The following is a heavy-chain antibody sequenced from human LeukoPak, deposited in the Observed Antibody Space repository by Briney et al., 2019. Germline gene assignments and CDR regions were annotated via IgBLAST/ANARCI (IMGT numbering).Heavy chain of an antibody. CDR1: RFTFSSYW. J-gene: IGHJ3*02. Sequence: GGSLRLSCAASRFTFSSYWMSWVRQAPGKGLEWVANIKQDGSEKYYVDSVKGRFTISRDNAKNSLYLQMNGLRAEDTAVYYCARDLDAFDIWGQGAMVTVSS. V-gene: IGHV3-7*01. CDR3: ARDLDAFDI. CDR2: IKQDGSEK.